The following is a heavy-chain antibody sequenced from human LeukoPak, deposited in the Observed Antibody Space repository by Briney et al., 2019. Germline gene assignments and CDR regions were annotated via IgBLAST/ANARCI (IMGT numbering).Heavy chain of an antibody. CDR3: ARGLRFLEWPQNAFDI. Sequence: GSSVKVSCKASGGTFNSYAISWVRQAPGQGLEWMGGIIPIFGTANYAQKFQGRVTITADESTSTAYMELSSLRSEDTAVYYCARGLRFLEWPQNAFDIWGQGTMVTVSS. J-gene: IGHJ3*02. D-gene: IGHD3-3*01. CDR2: IIPIFGTA. CDR1: GGTFNSYA. V-gene: IGHV1-69*01.